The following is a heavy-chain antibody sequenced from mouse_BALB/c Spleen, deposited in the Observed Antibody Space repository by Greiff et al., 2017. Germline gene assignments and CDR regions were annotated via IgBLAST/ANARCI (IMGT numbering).Heavy chain of an antibody. D-gene: IGHD1-1*01. CDR2: INPYNGDT. CDR1: GYSFTGYF. J-gene: IGHJ2*01. V-gene: IGHV1-37*01. Sequence: EVQLQQSGPELVKPGASVKISCKASGYSFTGYFMNWVKQSHGKSLEWIGRINPYNGDTFYNQKFKGKATLTVDKSSSTAHMELLSLTSEDSAVYYCGRGFHYYGSSYDYFDYWGQGTTLTVSS. CDR3: GRGFHYYGSSYDYFDY.